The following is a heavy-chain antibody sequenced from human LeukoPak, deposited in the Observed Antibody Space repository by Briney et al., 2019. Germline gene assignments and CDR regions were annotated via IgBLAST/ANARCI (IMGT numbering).Heavy chain of an antibody. D-gene: IGHD3-10*01. Sequence: GGSLRLSCAASGFTFSSYSMNWVRQAPGKGLEWVSSISSSSSYIYYADSVKGRFTISRDNAKNSLYLQMNSLRAEDTAVYYCARSKLLWFGVNGSGMDVWGQGTTVTVSS. CDR1: GFTFSSYS. CDR3: ARSKLLWFGVNGSGMDV. CDR2: ISSSSSYI. J-gene: IGHJ6*02. V-gene: IGHV3-21*01.